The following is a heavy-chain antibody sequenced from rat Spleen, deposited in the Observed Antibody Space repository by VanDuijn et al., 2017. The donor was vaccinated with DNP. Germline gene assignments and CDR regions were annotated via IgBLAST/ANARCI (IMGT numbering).Heavy chain of an antibody. J-gene: IGHJ2*01. CDR2: ISYDGGST. V-gene: IGHV5-20*01. CDR1: GFTFSDYY. Sequence: EVQLVESGGGLVQPGRSLKLSCAASGFTFSDYYMAWVRQAPTRGLEWVAYISYDGGSTYYPDSVKGRFTISRDNAKNTLYLQMNSLRSEDTATYYCASNNYFDYWGQGVMVTVSS. CDR3: ASNNYFDY.